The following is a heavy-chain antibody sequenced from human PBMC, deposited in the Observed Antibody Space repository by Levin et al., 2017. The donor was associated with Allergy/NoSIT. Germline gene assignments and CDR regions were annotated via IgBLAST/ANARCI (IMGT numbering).Heavy chain of an antibody. CDR1: GDSISSFY. J-gene: IGHJ6*02. D-gene: IGHD2-21*01. CDR2: IYYSGST. CDR3: ARVEAYNYFYGMDV. Sequence: SETLSLTCTVSGDSISSFYWSWIRQPPGKGLEWIGYIYYSGSTKYNPSLKSRVTISVDTSRNQFSLKVSSVTAADTGVYYCARVEAYNYFYGMDVWGQGTTVTVSS. V-gene: IGHV4-59*01.